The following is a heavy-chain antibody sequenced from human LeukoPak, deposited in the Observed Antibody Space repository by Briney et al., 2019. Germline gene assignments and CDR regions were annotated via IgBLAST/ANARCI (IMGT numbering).Heavy chain of an antibody. CDR2: IIPILGIA. V-gene: IGHV1-69*04. D-gene: IGHD6-19*01. CDR3: ARDRGIAVAGMESFDY. J-gene: IGHJ4*02. CDR1: GGTFSSYA. Sequence: GASVKVSCKASGGTFSSYAISWVRQAPGQGLEWMGRIIPILGIANYAQKFQGRVTITADKSTSTAYMELSSLRSEDTAVYYCARDRGIAVAGMESFDYGARGTLVPVSS.